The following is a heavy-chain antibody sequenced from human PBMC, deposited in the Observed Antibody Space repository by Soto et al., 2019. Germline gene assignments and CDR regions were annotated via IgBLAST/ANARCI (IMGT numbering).Heavy chain of an antibody. Sequence: SETLSLTCRVSTGSINGYYWNWIRQSPGKGLEWIAFIYSSGSTNYNPSLKSRATISVDRSKNQVSLKLTSVTAADTAAYYCARVKRDSTSCLVVWGQGTTVTVSS. J-gene: IGHJ6*02. V-gene: IGHV4-59*01. CDR1: TGSINGYY. CDR2: IYSSGST. D-gene: IGHD2-2*01. CDR3: ARVKRDSTSCLVV.